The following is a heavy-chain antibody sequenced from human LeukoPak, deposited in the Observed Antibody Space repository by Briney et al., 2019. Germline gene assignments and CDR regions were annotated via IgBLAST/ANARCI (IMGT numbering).Heavy chain of an antibody. Sequence: PGGSLRLSCVASRFTLSSYAMSWVRPAPGKGLEWVSAISCSWGSTYYAHSLKGRFTISRDNSKNTLYLQIKRLRAQGTRVYFCAKHRVPAAYGVFDPWGQGNLVTVSS. CDR1: RFTLSSYA. CDR3: AKHRVPAAYGVFDP. J-gene: IGHJ5*02. D-gene: IGHD2-2*01. CDR2: ISCSWGST. V-gene: IGHV3-23*01.